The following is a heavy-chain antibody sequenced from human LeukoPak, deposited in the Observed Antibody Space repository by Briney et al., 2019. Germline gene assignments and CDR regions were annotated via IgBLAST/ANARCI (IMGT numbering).Heavy chain of an antibody. CDR3: ARGSGWNSFDP. D-gene: IGHD6-19*01. V-gene: IGHV4-61*02. Sequence: SETLSLTCTVSGGSISTDLYYWTWIRQPAGKGLEWIGRIYSNGWTDYNPPLKSRVSISIDTSKNHFSLKMSLTTAADTALYYCARGSGWNSFDPWGQGTLVTVSS. CDR1: GGSISTDLYY. J-gene: IGHJ5*02. CDR2: IYSNGWT.